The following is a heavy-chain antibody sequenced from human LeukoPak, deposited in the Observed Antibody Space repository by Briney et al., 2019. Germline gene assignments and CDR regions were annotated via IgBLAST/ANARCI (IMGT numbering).Heavy chain of an antibody. J-gene: IGHJ4*02. D-gene: IGHD3-3*01. CDR3: ARRAYYDFWSGYSHFDY. V-gene: IGHV4-34*01. CDR1: GGSFSGYY. CDR2: INHSGST. Sequence: PSETLSLTCAVYGGSFSGYYWSWIRQPPGKGLEWIGEINHSGSTNYNPSLKSRVTISVDTSTNQFSLKLSSVTAADTAVYYCARRAYYDFWSGYSHFDYWGQGTLVTVSS.